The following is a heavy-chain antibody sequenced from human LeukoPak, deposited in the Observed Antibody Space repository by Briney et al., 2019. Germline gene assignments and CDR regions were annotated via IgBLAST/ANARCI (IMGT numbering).Heavy chain of an antibody. V-gene: IGHV1-2*02. CDR1: GYTLTELS. Sequence: ASVKVSCKVSGYTLTELSMHWVRQAPGQGLEWMGWINPNSGGTNYAQKFQGRVTMTRDTSISTAYMELSRLRSDDTAVYYCARVRYCSSTSCPEGPYGMDVWGQGTTVTVSS. CDR2: INPNSGGT. J-gene: IGHJ6*02. D-gene: IGHD2-2*01. CDR3: ARVRYCSSTSCPEGPYGMDV.